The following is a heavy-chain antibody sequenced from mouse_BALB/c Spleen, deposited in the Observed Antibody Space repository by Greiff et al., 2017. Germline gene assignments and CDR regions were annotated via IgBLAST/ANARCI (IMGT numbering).Heavy chain of an antibody. CDR1: GFTFSSYA. CDR2: ISSGGST. V-gene: IGHV5-6-5*01. J-gene: IGHJ3*01. CDR3: ARGADYEGFAY. D-gene: IGHD2-4*01. Sequence: EVKLVESGGGLVKPGGSLKLSCAASGFTFSSYAMSWVRQTPEKRLEWVASISSGGSTYYPDSVKGRFTISRDNARNILYLQMSSLRSEDTAMYYCARGADYEGFAYWGQGTLVTVSA.